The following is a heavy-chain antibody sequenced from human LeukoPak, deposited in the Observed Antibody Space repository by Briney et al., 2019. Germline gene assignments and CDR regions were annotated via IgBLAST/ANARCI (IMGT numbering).Heavy chain of an antibody. J-gene: IGHJ4*02. V-gene: IGHV4-34*01. CDR2: INHSGST. CDR3: ARLDTRLRGWGSTSCYNFDY. Sequence: NPSETLSLTCAVYGGSFSGYYWSWIRQPPGKGLEWLGEINHSGSTNYNPSLKSRVTILVDTSKNQFSLKLSSVTAADTAVYYCARLDTRLRGWGSTSCYNFDYWGQGTLVTVSS. D-gene: IGHD2-2*02. CDR1: GGSFSGYY.